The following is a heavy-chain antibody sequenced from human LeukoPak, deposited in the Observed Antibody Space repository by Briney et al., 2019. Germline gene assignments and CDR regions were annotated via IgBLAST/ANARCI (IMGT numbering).Heavy chain of an antibody. Sequence: SETLSLTCSVSGGSISNADYYWGWIRQPPGKGLEWIGSIYYSGTTYYNPSLKSRVTISVDTSNNQFSLRLSSVTAADTAVYYCARHGDSSVWYVAYWGQGTLVTVSS. V-gene: IGHV4-39*01. D-gene: IGHD6-19*01. CDR1: GGSISNADYY. CDR2: IYYSGTT. J-gene: IGHJ4*02. CDR3: ARHGDSSVWYVAY.